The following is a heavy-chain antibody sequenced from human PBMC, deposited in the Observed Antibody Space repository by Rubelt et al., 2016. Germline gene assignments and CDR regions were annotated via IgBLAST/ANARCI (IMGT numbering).Heavy chain of an antibody. D-gene: IGHD2-2*01. Sequence: WVRQAPGKGLEWVSVIYSGGSTYYADSVKGRFTISRDNSKITLYLQMNSLRAEDTAVYYCARGGGVVVVPAATYFDYWGQGTLVTVSS. CDR3: ARGGGVVVVPAATYFDY. V-gene: IGHV3-53*01. J-gene: IGHJ4*02. CDR2: IYSGGST.